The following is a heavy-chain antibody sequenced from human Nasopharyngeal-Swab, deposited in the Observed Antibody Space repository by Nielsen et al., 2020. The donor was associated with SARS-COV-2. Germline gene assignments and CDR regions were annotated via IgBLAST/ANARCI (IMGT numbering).Heavy chain of an antibody. Sequence: GSLRLSCAVYGGSFSGYYWSWIRQPPGKGLEWIGEINHSGSTNYNPSLKSRVTISVDTSKNQFSLKLSSVTAADTAVYYCARGGIPTGDLPTGYYFDYWGQGTLVNVSS. CDR1: GGSFSGYY. J-gene: IGHJ4*02. D-gene: IGHD7-27*01. V-gene: IGHV4-34*01. CDR3: ARGGIPTGDLPTGYYFDY. CDR2: INHSGST.